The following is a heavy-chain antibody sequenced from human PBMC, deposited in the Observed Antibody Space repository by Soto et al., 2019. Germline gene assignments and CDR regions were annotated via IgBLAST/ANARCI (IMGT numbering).Heavy chain of an antibody. CDR2: IGGSGIT. CDR3: ARNSGYDYYDSTGIEN. D-gene: IGHD3-22*01. Sequence: PGGSLRLSCAASGFSFSSYAMTWARRAPGKGLEWVSAIGGSGITYYADSVKDRITISRDNSRNTVYLQMNSLRAEDTAVYYCARNSGYDYYDSTGIENWGQGTQVTVSS. J-gene: IGHJ4*02. CDR1: GFSFSSYA. V-gene: IGHV3-23*01.